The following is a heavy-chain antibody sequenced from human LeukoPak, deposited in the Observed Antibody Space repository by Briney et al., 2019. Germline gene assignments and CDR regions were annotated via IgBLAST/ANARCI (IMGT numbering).Heavy chain of an antibody. CDR1: GGYFSVYY. V-gene: IGHV4-34*01. CDR3: AREAKGY. J-gene: IGHJ4*02. CDR2: INHSGST. Sequence: SETLSLTCAGYGGYFSVYYWSWLRQPPGKGLEWNGEINHSGSTNYNPSLKSRVTISVDTSKNQFSLKLSAVTAADTAVYYCAREAKGYWGQGTLVTVSS.